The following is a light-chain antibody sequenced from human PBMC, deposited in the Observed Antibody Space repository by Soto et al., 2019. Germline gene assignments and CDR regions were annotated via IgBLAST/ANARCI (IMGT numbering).Light chain of an antibody. CDR3: QYYNSYSQT. CDR2: KES. J-gene: IGKJ2*01. Sequence: DIQMTQSPSTLSASVGDRVTITCRASQSISYYLAWYQQKPGKAPKLLIYKESILECGVPSRFSGSGSGTEFTLTISSLQPDDFATYFCQYYNSYSQTFGQGTKLEIK. CDR1: QSISYY. V-gene: IGKV1-5*03.